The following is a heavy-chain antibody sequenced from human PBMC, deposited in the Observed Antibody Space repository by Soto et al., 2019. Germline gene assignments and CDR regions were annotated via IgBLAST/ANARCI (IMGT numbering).Heavy chain of an antibody. J-gene: IGHJ2*01. CDR1: GYSFTSYW. CDR2: IYPGDSDT. V-gene: IGHV5-51*01. D-gene: IGHD3-22*01. Sequence: GESLKISCKGSGYSFTSYWIGWVRQMPGKGLEWMGIIYPGDSDTRYSPSFQGQVTISADKSISTAYLQWSSLKASDTAMYYCARLPDYYDSSGYWYFDLWGRGTLVTVSS. CDR3: ARLPDYYDSSGYWYFDL.